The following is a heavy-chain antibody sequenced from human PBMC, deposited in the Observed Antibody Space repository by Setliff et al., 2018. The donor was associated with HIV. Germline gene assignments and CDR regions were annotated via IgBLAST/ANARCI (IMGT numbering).Heavy chain of an antibody. CDR1: GYTFTTYA. V-gene: IGHV1-18*01. CDR3: ARELPDSSSWVDY. J-gene: IGHJ4*02. Sequence: ASVKVSCKASGYTFTTYAIHWVRQAPGQGLQWMGWISANNGNTNYAQNLQGRVTMTTDTSTNTAYMELRSLRSDDTAVYYCARELPDSSSWVDYWGQGTLVTVSS. D-gene: IGHD6-13*01. CDR2: ISANNGNT.